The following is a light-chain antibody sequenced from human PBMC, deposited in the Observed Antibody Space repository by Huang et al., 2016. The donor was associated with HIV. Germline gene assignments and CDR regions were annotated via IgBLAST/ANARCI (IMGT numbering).Light chain of an antibody. J-gene: IGKJ2*01. V-gene: IGKV1-33*01. CDR1: QDITDY. CDR2: DAS. CDR3: QQYDTLPYT. Sequence: DIQVTQSPSSLSASVGDRVTITCQASQDITDYLNWYQQTPGKSPELLSSDASNLASGVPSRFSGTRSGTDFTFTITSLQPEDIATYYCQQYDTLPYTFGQGTKLEI.